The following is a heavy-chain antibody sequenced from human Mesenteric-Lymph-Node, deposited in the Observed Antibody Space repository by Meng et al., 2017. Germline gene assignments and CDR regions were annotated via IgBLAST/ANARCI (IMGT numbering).Heavy chain of an antibody. CDR2: IRSKAYGGTT. CDR1: GFTFGDYA. J-gene: IGHJ1*01. Sequence: GESLKISCTASGFTFGDYAMSWVRQAPGKGLEWVGFIRSKAYGGTTEYAASVKGRFTISRDDSKGIAYLQMNSLKTEDTAVYFCTASIVVAGTIYFQHWGQGTLVTVSS. D-gene: IGHD6-19*01. V-gene: IGHV3-49*04. CDR3: TASIVVAGTIYFQH.